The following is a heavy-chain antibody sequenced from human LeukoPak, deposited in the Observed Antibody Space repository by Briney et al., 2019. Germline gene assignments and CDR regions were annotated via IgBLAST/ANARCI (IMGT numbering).Heavy chain of an antibody. Sequence: PGGSLRLSCAASGFTFSSYEMNWVRQAPGKGLEWVSYISSSGSTIYYADSVKGRFTISRDNAKNSLYLQMNSLRAKDTAVYYCARWRENDYSWGQGTLVTVSS. D-gene: IGHD2-21*02. CDR3: ARWRENDYS. CDR2: ISSSGSTI. CDR1: GFTFSSYE. V-gene: IGHV3-48*03. J-gene: IGHJ4*02.